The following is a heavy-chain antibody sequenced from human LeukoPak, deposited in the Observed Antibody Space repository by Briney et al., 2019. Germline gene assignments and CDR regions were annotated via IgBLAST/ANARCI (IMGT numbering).Heavy chain of an antibody. Sequence: PGGSLRLSCAASGFTFSSYWMSWVRQAPGKGLEWVANIKQDGSEKYYVDSVKGRFTVSRDNAKNSLYLQMNSLRAEDTAVYYCARERKYNWNYESSMIGFDPWGQGTLVTVSS. CDR1: GFTFSSYW. CDR2: IKQDGSEK. D-gene: IGHD1-7*01. CDR3: ARERKYNWNYESSMIGFDP. V-gene: IGHV3-7*01. J-gene: IGHJ5*02.